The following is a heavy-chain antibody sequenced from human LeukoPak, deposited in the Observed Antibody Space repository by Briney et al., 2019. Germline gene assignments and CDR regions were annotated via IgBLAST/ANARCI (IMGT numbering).Heavy chain of an antibody. V-gene: IGHV1-3*01. D-gene: IGHD2-15*01. CDR3: ARESPCSGDGCHARLDY. Sequence: ASVKVSCKASGYTFINDAIHWVRQAPGQTLEWMGWVNAGNGNTKYSQKFQGRVTISRDTSASTAYMELNSLKAEDTAVYYCARESPCSGDGCHARLDYWGQGTPVTVSS. CDR2: VNAGNGNT. CDR1: GYTFINDA. J-gene: IGHJ4*02.